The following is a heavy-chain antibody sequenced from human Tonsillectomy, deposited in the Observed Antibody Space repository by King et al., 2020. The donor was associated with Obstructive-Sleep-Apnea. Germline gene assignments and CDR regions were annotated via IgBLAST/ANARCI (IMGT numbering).Heavy chain of an antibody. CDR2: IYYSGST. CDR3: ARIFGDIVATEDGDYFDY. V-gene: IGHV4-39*07. D-gene: IGHD5-12*01. Sequence: QLQESGPGLVKPSETLSLTCSVSGGSISSSSYYWGWIRQPPGKGLEWIGFIYYSGSTYYNPSLKSRVTISVDASKNQFSLKLSSVTAADTAVYYCARIFGDIVATEDGDYFDYWGQGTLVTVSS. CDR1: GGSISSSSYY. J-gene: IGHJ4*02.